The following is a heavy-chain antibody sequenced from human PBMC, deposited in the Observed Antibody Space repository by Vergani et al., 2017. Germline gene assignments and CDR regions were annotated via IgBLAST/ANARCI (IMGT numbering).Heavy chain of an antibody. V-gene: IGHV3-7*01. CDR3: ARAPPSEY. J-gene: IGHJ4*02. CDR2: IKQDGSEQ. CDR1: GIIFSSQW. Sequence: EMQLVESGGGVVQPGGSLRLSCAASGIIFSSQWMSWVRQAPGKGLEWVANIKQDGSEQYYVDSVKGRFTISRDNAKNSLYLQLSSLRVEDTAIYYCARAPPSEYWGQGTLVTVSS.